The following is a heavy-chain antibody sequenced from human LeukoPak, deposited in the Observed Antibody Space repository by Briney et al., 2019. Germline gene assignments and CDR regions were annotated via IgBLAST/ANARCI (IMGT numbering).Heavy chain of an antibody. J-gene: IGHJ5*02. D-gene: IGHD2-15*01. CDR2: IHHRAGA. CDR3: ARLSYVVGATGTQYGWLDP. Sequence: SETLSLTCAVYGGSFTDYYWSWIRHLPGKGLEWIGEIHHRAGANYNPSLWGRVTISADTSKNQFSLHLTSVTAADTAVYYCARLSYVVGATGTQYGWLDPWGRGTLVTVSS. CDR1: GGSFTDYY. V-gene: IGHV4-34*01.